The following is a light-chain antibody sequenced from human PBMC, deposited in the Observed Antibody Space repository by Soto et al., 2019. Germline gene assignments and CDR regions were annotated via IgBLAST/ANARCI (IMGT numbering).Light chain of an antibody. Sequence: EIVMTQSPATLSVSPGERVTLSCRASQSVNTKLAWYQQKPGQPPRLLIYGASTRATGVPARFSGSGSGTDFILTISSLQSEDFAVYYCQQYGSSPGLITFGPGTKVDIK. V-gene: IGKV3-15*01. CDR3: QQYGSSPGLIT. CDR1: QSVNTK. J-gene: IGKJ3*01. CDR2: GAS.